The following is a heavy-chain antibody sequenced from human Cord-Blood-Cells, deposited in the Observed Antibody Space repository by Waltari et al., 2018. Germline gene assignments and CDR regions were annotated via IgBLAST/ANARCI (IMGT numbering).Heavy chain of an antibody. CDR2: INHSRST. CDR3: ASPLVVPAAT. Sequence: QVQLQQWGAGLLEPSETLSLSCAVYGGSFSGYYWSWNRQSPGKGLEWIGEINHSRSTNYYPSLKSRVNITVDTSKNQFSLKLSSVTAAETAVYYCASPLVVPAATWGQGTLVTVSS. D-gene: IGHD2-2*01. V-gene: IGHV4-34*01. J-gene: IGHJ5*02. CDR1: GGSFSGYY.